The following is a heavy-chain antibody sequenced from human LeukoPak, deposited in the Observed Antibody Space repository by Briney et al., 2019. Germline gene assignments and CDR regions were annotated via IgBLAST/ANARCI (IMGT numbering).Heavy chain of an antibody. CDR2: VNHSGST. D-gene: IGHD6-13*01. J-gene: IGHJ4*02. V-gene: IGHV4-34*01. CDR3: ASHPPYVNSWYRPYYFDY. Sequence: SETLSLTCAVYGGSFSNYYWTWIRQPPGKGLEWIGEVNHSGSTNYNPSLKSRVTISVDTSKNQFSLKLTSVTAADTAVYYCASHPPYVNSWYRPYYFDYWGQGTLVTVSS. CDR1: GGSFSNYY.